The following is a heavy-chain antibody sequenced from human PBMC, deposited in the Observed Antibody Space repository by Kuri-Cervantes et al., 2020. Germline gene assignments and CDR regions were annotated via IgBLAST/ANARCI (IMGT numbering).Heavy chain of an antibody. CDR2: IWYDGSNK. CDR3: ARVQSVDTHDKSFEY. CDR1: GFTFSSYG. Sequence: GESLKISCAASGFTFSSYGMHWVRQAPGKGLEWVGVIWYDGSNKYYADSVKGRFTISRDNSKNTLYLQMNSLRAEDTAIYYCARVQSVDTHDKSFEYWGQGTPVTVSS. J-gene: IGHJ4*02. D-gene: IGHD3-9*01. V-gene: IGHV3-33*01.